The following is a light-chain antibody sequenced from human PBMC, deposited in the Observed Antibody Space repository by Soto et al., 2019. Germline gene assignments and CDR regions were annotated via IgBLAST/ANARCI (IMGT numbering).Light chain of an antibody. J-gene: IGKJ4*01. CDR3: QQYQNWPPLT. Sequence: EIVLTQSPATLSVSPGERATLSCRASQTVSFNLAWYQQRPGQAPRLLIYAASARATGIPARFSGSGSGTEFTLTIISLQSDDSAVYYCQQYQNWPPLTFGGGTKVELK. V-gene: IGKV3-15*01. CDR2: AAS. CDR1: QTVSFN.